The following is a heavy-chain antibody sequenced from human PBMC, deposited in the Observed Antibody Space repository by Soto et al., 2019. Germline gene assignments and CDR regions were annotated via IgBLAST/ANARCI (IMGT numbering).Heavy chain of an antibody. CDR3: ARGLLWFGELNYGMDV. V-gene: IGHV3-11*06. D-gene: IGHD3-10*01. CDR2: ISSSSSHT. Sequence: GGSLRLSCAASGFTFSDYYMSWIRQAPWKGLEWVSYISSSSSHTNYADSVKGRFTISRDNAKNSLHLQMNSLRAEDTAVYYCARGLLWFGELNYGMDVWGQGTTVTVSS. J-gene: IGHJ6*02. CDR1: GFTFSDYY.